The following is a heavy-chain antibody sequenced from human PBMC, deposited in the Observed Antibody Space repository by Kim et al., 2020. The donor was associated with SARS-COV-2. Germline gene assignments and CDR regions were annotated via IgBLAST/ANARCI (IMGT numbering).Heavy chain of an antibody. CDR2: STI. V-gene: IGHV3-11*01. Sequence: STITHADSVKGRFTISRDNAKNSLYLQMNSLRAEDTAVYYCAMFSATVDYWGQGTLVTVSS. CDR3: AMFSATVDY. J-gene: IGHJ4*02.